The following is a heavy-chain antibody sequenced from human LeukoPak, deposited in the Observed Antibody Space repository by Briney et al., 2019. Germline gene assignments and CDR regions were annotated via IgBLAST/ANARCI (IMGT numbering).Heavy chain of an antibody. CDR2: ISGSGGST. J-gene: IGHJ5*02. D-gene: IGHD6-19*01. V-gene: IGHV3-23*01. CDR1: GFTFSSYA. Sequence: TGGSLRLSCAASGFTFSSYAMSWVRQAPGKGLEWVSAISGSGGSTYYADSVKGRFTISRDNSKNTPYLQMNSLRAEDTAVYYCAKESGWASYNCFDPWGQGTLVTVSS. CDR3: AKESGWASYNCFDP.